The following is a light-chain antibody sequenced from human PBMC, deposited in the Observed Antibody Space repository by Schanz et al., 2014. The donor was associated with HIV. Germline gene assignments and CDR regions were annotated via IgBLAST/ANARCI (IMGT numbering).Light chain of an antibody. CDR2: DVN. J-gene: IGLJ2*01. V-gene: IGLV2-14*03. CDR1: SSDVGVYNY. Sequence: QSALTQPASVSGSPGQSITISCTGTSSDVGVYNYVSWYQHHPGKAPKLMIYDVNNRPSGASNRFSGSKSGNTASLTISGLQAEDEGDYYCCSYTSSSTLVVFGGGTKLTVL. CDR3: CSYTSSSTLVV.